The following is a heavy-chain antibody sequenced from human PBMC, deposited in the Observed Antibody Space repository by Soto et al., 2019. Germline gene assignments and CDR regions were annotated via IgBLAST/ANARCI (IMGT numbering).Heavy chain of an antibody. CDR1: GYTFTRYG. V-gene: IGHV1-18*01. J-gene: IGHJ1*01. CDR3: ARIGFDGH. CDR2: ISVYNDNT. Sequence: QVQLVQSGSEIKKPGASVKVSCKAFGYTFTRYGIGWVRQAPGQGLEWMGWISVYNDNTNYAHKFQGRVTMTTETSSSTAYMELRSLKSDDTAVYSCARIGFDGHWGQGTLVTVSS. D-gene: IGHD3-9*01.